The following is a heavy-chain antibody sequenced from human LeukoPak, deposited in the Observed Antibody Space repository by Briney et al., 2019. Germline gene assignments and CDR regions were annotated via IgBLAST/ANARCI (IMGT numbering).Heavy chain of an antibody. Sequence: GESLKISCKGSGYSFTSYWIGWVRQMPGKGLEWMGIIYPGDSDTRYSPSFQGQVTISADKSISTAYLQWSSLKASDTAMYYCARLDQQLVLIYYYYYMDVWGKGTTVTVSS. CDR2: IYPGDSDT. CDR1: GYSFTSYW. J-gene: IGHJ6*03. V-gene: IGHV5-51*01. D-gene: IGHD6-13*01. CDR3: ARLDQQLVLIYYYYYMDV.